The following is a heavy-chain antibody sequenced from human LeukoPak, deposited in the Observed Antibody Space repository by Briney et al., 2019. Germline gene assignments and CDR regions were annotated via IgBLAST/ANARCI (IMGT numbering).Heavy chain of an antibody. CDR1: GGYISSHY. CDR3: ARDQVITGSEC. CDR2: IYYRGRT. D-gene: IGHD1-20*01. V-gene: IGHV4-59*11. Sequence: SETLSLTCTVSGGYISSHYWSWLRQPPGKGLEWIGYIYYRGRTHYNPSLKSRVTISVDTSKNQCSLKLCSVTAADTAVYYCARDQVITGSECWGQGTLVTVSS. J-gene: IGHJ4*02.